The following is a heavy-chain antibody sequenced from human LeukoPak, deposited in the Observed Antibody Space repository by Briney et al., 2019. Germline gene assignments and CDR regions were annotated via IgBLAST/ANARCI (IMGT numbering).Heavy chain of an antibody. J-gene: IGHJ6*02. CDR1: GFTFSSYA. CDR2: ISGSGGST. CDR3: AKTLNPSPRVDYYYYGMDV. Sequence: PGASLRLSCAASGFTFSSYAMSWVRQAPGKGLEWVSAISGSGGSTYYADSVKGRFTISRDNFKNTLYLQVNSLRAEDTAVYYCAKTLNPSPRVDYYYYGMDVWGQGTTVTVSS. V-gene: IGHV3-23*01.